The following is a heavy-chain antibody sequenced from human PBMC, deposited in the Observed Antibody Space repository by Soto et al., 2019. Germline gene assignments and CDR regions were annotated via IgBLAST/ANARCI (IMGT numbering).Heavy chain of an antibody. V-gene: IGHV4-59*01. J-gene: IGHJ5*02. Sequence: SETLSLTCTVSGGSISSYYWSWIRQPPGKGLEWIGYIYYSGSTNYNPSLKSRVTISVDTSKNQFFLKLSSVTAADTAVYYCARYGSGIYNWFDPWGQGTLVTVSS. CDR1: GGSISSYY. CDR3: ARYGSGIYNWFDP. CDR2: IYYSGST. D-gene: IGHD3-10*01.